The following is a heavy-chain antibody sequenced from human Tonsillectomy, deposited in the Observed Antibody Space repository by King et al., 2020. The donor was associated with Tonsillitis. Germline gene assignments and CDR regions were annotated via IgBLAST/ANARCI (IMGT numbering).Heavy chain of an antibody. CDR1: GGSISSDNW. V-gene: IGHV4-4*02. CDR3: ASEKRIIPKGALDF. Sequence: QLQESGPGLVKPSGTLFLTCVVSGGSISSDNWWTWVRQPPGKGLEWIGEIYHNENTNYNASLQSRITISLDKSNNQLSLKHRNVTAADTAMYYGASEKRIIPKGALDFWGQGIMVTVSS. J-gene: IGHJ3*01. CDR2: IYHNENT. D-gene: IGHD2-15*01.